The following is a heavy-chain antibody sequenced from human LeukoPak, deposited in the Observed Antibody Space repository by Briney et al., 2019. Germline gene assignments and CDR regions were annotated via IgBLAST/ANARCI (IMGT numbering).Heavy chain of an antibody. CDR2: IFSGGST. J-gene: IGHJ4*02. Sequence: QPGGSLRLSCVASGFTVSSNYMSWVRQAPGKGLEWVTDIFSGGSTFYADSVTGRFTISRDNSKNTMYPQMNSLRAEDTAVYYCAREGRNNDYWGQGTLVTVSS. CDR1: GFTVSSNY. D-gene: IGHD1/OR15-1a*01. V-gene: IGHV3-53*05. CDR3: AREGRNNDY.